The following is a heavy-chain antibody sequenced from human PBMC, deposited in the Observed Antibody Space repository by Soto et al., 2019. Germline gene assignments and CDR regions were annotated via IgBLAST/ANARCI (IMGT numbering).Heavy chain of an antibody. CDR1: GGSISSGGYS. CDR2: IYHSGST. CDR3: VCERYGVPGGYLDY. Sequence: SETLSLTCAVSGGSISSGGYSWSWIRQPPGKGLEWIGYIYHSGSTYYNPSLKSRVTISVDRSKNQLSLKLSSVTAADTDVYFCVCERYGVPGGYLDYWGQGTLVTVSS. D-gene: IGHD3-16*02. V-gene: IGHV4-30-2*01. J-gene: IGHJ4*02.